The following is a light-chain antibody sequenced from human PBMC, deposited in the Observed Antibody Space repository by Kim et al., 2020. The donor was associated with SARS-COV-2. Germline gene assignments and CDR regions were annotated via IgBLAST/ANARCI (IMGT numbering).Light chain of an antibody. CDR2: DAS. Sequence: DIQLTQSPSFLSASVGDRVTVSCRASQGISSSLAWYQQKPGKAPKLLIYDASTLQSGVPTRFSGGGSGTEFTLTITSLQPEDCATYYCQQLNSYPITVGQGTRLE. CDR1: QGISSS. J-gene: IGKJ5*01. CDR3: QQLNSYPIT. V-gene: IGKV1-9*01.